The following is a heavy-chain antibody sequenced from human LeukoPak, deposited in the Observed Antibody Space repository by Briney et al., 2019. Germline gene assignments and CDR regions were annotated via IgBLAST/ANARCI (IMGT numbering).Heavy chain of an antibody. CDR1: GFTFSSYA. CDR3: AKVLAFRYHYDSSGYYPFDY. J-gene: IGHJ4*02. CDR2: ISGSGGST. V-gene: IGHV3-23*01. D-gene: IGHD3-22*01. Sequence: GGSLRLSCAASGFTFSSYAMSWVRQAPGKGLEWVSAISGSGGSTYYADSVKGRFTISRDNSKNTLYLQMNSLRAEDTAVYYCAKVLAFRYHYDSSGYYPFDYWGQGTLVTVSS.